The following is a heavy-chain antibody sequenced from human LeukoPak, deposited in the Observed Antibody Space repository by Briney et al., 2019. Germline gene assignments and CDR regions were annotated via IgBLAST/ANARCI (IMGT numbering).Heavy chain of an antibody. Sequence: QPGGSLRLSCAASGFTFDNFAMHWVRQAPGKGLEWVSGITWNSRVKTYTPSVKGRFTISRDNSKNTLYLQMNSLRAEDTAVYYCARKLGKFNYYGSGSWPYDYWGQGTLVTVSS. CDR1: GFTFDNFA. V-gene: IGHV3-9*01. CDR2: ITWNSRVK. J-gene: IGHJ4*02. D-gene: IGHD3-10*01. CDR3: ARKLGKFNYYGSGSWPYDY.